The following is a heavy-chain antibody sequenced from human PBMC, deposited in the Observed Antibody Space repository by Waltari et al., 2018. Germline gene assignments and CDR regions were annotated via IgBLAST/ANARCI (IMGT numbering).Heavy chain of an antibody. CDR3: ASQSTTLFDY. Sequence: QVPLVESGVVVVQPGRSLRLACAASGFALRRCGMHWVRQAPGKGVEWVAFIWHDGSNEYYVDSVKGRFTISRDNSKNTLYLQMNSLRAEDSAVYYCASQSTTLFDYWGQGTLVTVSS. CDR2: IWHDGSNE. J-gene: IGHJ4*02. CDR1: GFALRRCG. V-gene: IGHV3-33*08. D-gene: IGHD2-15*01.